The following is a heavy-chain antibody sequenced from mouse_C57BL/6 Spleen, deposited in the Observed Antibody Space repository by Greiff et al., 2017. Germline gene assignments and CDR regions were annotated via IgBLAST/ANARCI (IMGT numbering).Heavy chain of an antibody. V-gene: IGHV1-55*01. D-gene: IGHD1-1*01. J-gene: IGHJ3*01. CDR2: IYPGSGST. CDR1: GYTFTSYW. Sequence: QVQLQQPGAELVKPGASVKMSCKASGYTFTSYWITWVKQRPGQGLEWIGDIYPGSGSTNYNEKFKSKATLTVDTSSSTAYMQLSSLTSEDSAVYYCARERGYYGAWFAYWGQGTLVTVSA. CDR3: ARERGYYGAWFAY.